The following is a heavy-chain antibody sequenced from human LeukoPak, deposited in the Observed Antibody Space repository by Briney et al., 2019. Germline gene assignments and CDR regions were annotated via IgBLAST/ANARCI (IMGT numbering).Heavy chain of an antibody. CDR2: ISAYTGNT. V-gene: IGHV1-18*01. Sequence: ASVKVSCKASGYTFSAYGISWVRQAPGQGLEWMGYISAYTGNTSYAQNLQGRLTMTTDTSTSTAYMELRSLRSDDTAFYYCARDSHIAGVAYYFDYWGQGTLVTLSS. CDR3: ARDSHIAGVAYYFDY. J-gene: IGHJ4*02. CDR1: GYTFSAYG. D-gene: IGHD6-13*01.